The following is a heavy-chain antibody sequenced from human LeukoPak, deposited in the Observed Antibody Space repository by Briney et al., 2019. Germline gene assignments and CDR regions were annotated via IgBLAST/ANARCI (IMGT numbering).Heavy chain of an antibody. CDR3: ARENDYYDSRGYLDY. D-gene: IGHD3-22*01. V-gene: IGHV3-48*01. CDR1: GFTFRSYS. CDR2: ISSSSSTI. Sequence: GGSLRLSCAASGFTFRSYSMNWVRQAPGKGLEWVSYISSSSSTIYYADSVKGRFTISRDNAKNSQYLQMNSLRAEDTAVYYCARENDYYDSRGYLDYWGQGPLVTVSS. J-gene: IGHJ4*02.